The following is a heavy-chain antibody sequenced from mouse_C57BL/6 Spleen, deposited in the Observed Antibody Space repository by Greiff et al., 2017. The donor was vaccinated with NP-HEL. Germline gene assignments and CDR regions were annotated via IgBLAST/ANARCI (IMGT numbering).Heavy chain of an antibody. J-gene: IGHJ4*01. V-gene: IGHV1-74*01. CDR3: AITTTVAHYYAMDY. CDR2: IHPSDSET. CDR1: GYTFTSYW. Sequence: QVQLQQPGAELVKPGASVKVSCKASGYTFTSYWMHWVKQRPGQGLEWIGRIHPSDSETNYNQKFKGKATLTVDKYSSTAYMQLSSLTSEDSAVYYCAITTTVAHYYAMDYWGQGTSVTVSS. D-gene: IGHD1-1*01.